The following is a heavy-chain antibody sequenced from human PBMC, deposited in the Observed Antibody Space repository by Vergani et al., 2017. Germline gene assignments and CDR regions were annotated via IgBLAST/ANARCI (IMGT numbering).Heavy chain of an antibody. CDR1: GYSISSGYY. CDR2: IYHSGST. CDR3: ARDLGSIVVVPGNWFDP. D-gene: IGHD2-2*01. Sequence: QVQLQESGPGLVKPSETLSLTCTVSGYSISSGYYWGWIRQPPGKGLDWIGSIYHSGSTYYNPSLKSRVTISVDTSKNQFSLKLSSVTAADTAVYYCARDLGSIVVVPGNWFDPWGQGTLVTVSS. J-gene: IGHJ5*02. V-gene: IGHV4-38-2*02.